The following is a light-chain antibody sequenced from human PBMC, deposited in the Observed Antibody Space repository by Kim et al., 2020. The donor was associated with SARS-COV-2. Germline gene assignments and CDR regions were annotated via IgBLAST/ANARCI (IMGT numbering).Light chain of an antibody. J-gene: IGLJ3*02. CDR1: SSDVGGYNY. CDR3: SSNTSSTWV. Sequence: QSALTQPASVSGSPGQSITISCTGTSSDVGGYNYVSWYQQDTGKAPKIMIYDVSKRPSGVSNRFSGSKSGMTASLTISRLQAEDEADYYCSSNTSSTWVFGGGTKLTVL. CDR2: DVS. V-gene: IGLV2-14*01.